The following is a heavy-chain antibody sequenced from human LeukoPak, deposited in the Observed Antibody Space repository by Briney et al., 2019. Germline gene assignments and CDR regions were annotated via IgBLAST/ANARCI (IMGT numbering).Heavy chain of an antibody. J-gene: IGHJ6*02. CDR2: ISGSGTNT. V-gene: IGHV3-23*01. CDR3: AKRGGYELDYYYYYGMDV. D-gene: IGHD5-12*01. Sequence: QPGGSLRLSRAASGFTFDTYALSWVRRAPGKGLEWVSAISGSGTNTYYADSVKGRFTISRDNSKGTVFLQMNSLRAEDTAVYYCAKRGGYELDYYYYYGMDVWGQGTTVTVSS. CDR1: GFTFDTYA.